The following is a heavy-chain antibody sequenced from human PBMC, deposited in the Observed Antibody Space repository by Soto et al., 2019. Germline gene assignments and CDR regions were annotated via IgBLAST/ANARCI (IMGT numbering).Heavy chain of an antibody. CDR3: ARYCSTTRCPFDY. J-gene: IGHJ4*02. D-gene: IGHD2-2*01. CDR2: SYHSGNA. V-gene: IGHV4-31*03. Sequence: QVQLQESGPGLVKPSQTLSHTCTVSGASISSGGYYWGWIRQQPGKGLEWIGYSYHSGNAYYNPSLKSRVTVSVDTSKNQFSLKVNSVTAADTAVYYCARYCSTTRCPFDYWGQGTLVTVSS. CDR1: GASISSGGYY.